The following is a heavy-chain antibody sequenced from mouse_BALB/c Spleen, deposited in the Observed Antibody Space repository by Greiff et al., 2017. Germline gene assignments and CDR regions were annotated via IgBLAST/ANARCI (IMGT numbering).Heavy chain of an antibody. CDR1: RFTFSSYT. CDR2: ISSGGSYT. V-gene: IGHV5-6-4*01. J-gene: IGHJ4*01. Sequence: EVMLVESGGGLVKPGGSLKLSCAASRFTFSSYTMSWVRQTPEKRLEWVATISSGGSYTYYPDSVKGRFTISRDNAKNTLYLQMSSLKSEDTARYYCTRADGSGYVGAMDYWGQGTSVTVSS. CDR3: TRADGSGYVGAMDY. D-gene: IGHD1-1*01.